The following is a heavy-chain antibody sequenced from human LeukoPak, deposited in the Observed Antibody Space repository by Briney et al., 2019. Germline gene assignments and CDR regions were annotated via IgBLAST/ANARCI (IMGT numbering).Heavy chain of an antibody. CDR2: ISSSSSYI. D-gene: IGHD3-3*02. CDR3: AKSRPWYEHVYYYMDV. CDR1: GFTFSSYS. J-gene: IGHJ6*03. V-gene: IGHV3-21*01. Sequence: GGSLRLSCAASGFTFSSYSMNWVRQAPGKGLEWVSSISSSSSYIYYADSVKGRFTISRDNAKKSLYLQMNSLRAEDTAVYYCAKSRPWYEHVYYYMDVWGKGTTVTVSS.